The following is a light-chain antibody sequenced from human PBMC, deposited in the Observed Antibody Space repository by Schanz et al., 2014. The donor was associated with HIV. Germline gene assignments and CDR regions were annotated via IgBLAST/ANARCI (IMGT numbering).Light chain of an antibody. CDR1: RSNIGSNA. Sequence: QSVLTQPPSASGTPGQRVTISCSVSRSNIGSNAVNWFQQLPGTAPKLLIYNSYHRPSGVPDRFSGSGSGTSASLAISGLQSEDEADYYCSSFAGSNIPWVFGGGTKLTVL. CDR2: NSY. V-gene: IGLV1-44*01. J-gene: IGLJ3*02. CDR3: SSFAGSNIPWV.